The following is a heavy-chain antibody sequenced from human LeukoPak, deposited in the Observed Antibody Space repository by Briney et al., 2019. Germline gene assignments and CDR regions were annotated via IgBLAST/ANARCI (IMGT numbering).Heavy chain of an antibody. CDR3: GGGWELLLADY. CDR1: GFTFSSYW. V-gene: IGHV3-30-3*01. CDR2: ISYDGSNK. D-gene: IGHD1-26*01. J-gene: IGHJ4*02. Sequence: QPGGSLRLSCAASGFTFSSYWMHWVRQAPGKGLEWVAVISYDGSNKYYADSVKGRFTISRDNSKNTLYLQMNSLRAEDTAVYYCGGGWELLLADYWGQGTLVTVSS.